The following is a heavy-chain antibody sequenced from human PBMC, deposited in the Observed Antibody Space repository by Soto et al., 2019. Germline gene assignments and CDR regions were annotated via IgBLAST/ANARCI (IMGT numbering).Heavy chain of an antibody. CDR1: GYSFTSYW. D-gene: IGHD6-6*01. CDR3: ARQAARRFDYYYYYGMDV. V-gene: IGHV5-51*01. Sequence: GESLKISCKGSGYSFTSYWFGWVRQMPGKGLEWMGIIYPGDSDTRYSPSFQGQVTISADKSISTAYLQWSSLKASDTAMYYCARQAARRFDYYYYYGMDVWGQGTTVTVSS. J-gene: IGHJ6*02. CDR2: IYPGDSDT.